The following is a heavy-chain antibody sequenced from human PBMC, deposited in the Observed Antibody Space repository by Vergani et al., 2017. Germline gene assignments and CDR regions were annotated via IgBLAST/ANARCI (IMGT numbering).Heavy chain of an antibody. Sequence: QVQLVQSGAEVKKPGSSVKVSCKASGGTFSSYTISWVRQAPGQGLEWMGWINTNTGNPTYAQGFTGRFVFSLDTSVSTAYLQICSLKAEDTAVYYCARDGPDYGDLPHRFYYYYYYMDVWGKGTTVTVSS. D-gene: IGHD4-17*01. J-gene: IGHJ6*03. CDR1: GGTFSSYT. V-gene: IGHV7-4-1*01. CDR2: INTNTGNP. CDR3: ARDGPDYGDLPHRFYYYYYYMDV.